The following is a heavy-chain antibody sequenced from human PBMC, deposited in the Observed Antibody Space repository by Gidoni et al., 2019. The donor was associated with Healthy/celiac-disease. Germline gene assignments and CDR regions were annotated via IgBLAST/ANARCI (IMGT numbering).Heavy chain of an antibody. J-gene: IGHJ6*02. Sequence: QVQLQESGPGLVKPSQTLSLTCAVSGGSISSGGYYWSWSRQHPGKGLEWIGYIYYSGSTYYNPSLKSRVTISVDTSKNQFSLKLSSVTAADTAVYYCARDSGPSAAAGPAPNYYYYGMDVWGQGTTVTVSS. CDR3: ARDSGPSAAAGPAPNYYYYGMDV. CDR1: GGSISSGGYY. D-gene: IGHD6-13*01. CDR2: IYYSGST. V-gene: IGHV4-31*11.